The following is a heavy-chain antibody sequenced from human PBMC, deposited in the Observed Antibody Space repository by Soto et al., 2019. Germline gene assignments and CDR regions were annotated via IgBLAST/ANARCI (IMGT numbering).Heavy chain of an antibody. CDR3: AGDGQLVRWVRPFDY. D-gene: IGHD6-6*01. V-gene: IGHV1-18*01. CDR1: GYTFTSYG. Sequence: QVQLVQSGAEVKKPGASVKVSCKASGYTFTSYGISWVRQAPGQGLEWMGWISAYNGNTNYAQKLQGRVTMTTDTTTRTAYMELRSLSSEETAVYYCAGDGQLVRWVRPFDYWGQGTLVTVSS. J-gene: IGHJ4*02. CDR2: ISAYNGNT.